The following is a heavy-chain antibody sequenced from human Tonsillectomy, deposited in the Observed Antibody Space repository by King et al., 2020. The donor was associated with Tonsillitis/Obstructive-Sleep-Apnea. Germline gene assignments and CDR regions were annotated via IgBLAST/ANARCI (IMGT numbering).Heavy chain of an antibody. CDR3: ARAATRWFFDL. Sequence: VQLVESGAEVKKPGASVKVSCKASGYTFTSYGLTWVRQAPGRGLEWMGWISGFNGNTNYAQKLQGRVTMTIDTSTKTAYMELRSLRSDDTAVYYCARAATRWFFDLWGRGTLITVSS. J-gene: IGHJ2*01. CDR2: ISGFNGNT. V-gene: IGHV1-18*01. CDR1: GYTFTSYG.